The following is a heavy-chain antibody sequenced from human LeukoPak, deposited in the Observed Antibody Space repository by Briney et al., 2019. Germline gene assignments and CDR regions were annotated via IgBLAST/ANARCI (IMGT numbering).Heavy chain of an antibody. CDR2: LYYSGT. J-gene: IGHJ5*02. D-gene: IGHD2-2*02. CDR3: ARAFLGYCSSTSCYTGNWFDP. CDR1: GGSISSSTYY. V-gene: IGHV4-39*07. Sequence: SETLSLTCTVSGGSISSSTYYWGWIRQPPGRGLEWIGSLYYSGTYYNPSLKSRVTISVDTSKSQFSLKLSSVTAADTAVYYCARAFLGYCSSTSCYTGNWFDPWGQGTLVTVSS.